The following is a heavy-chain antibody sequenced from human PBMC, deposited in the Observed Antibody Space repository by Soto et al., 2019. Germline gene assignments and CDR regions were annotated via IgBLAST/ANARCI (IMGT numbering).Heavy chain of an antibody. D-gene: IGHD6-6*01. J-gene: IGHJ5*02. CDR1: GFTFSNYW. Sequence: GGSLRLSCAASGFTFSNYWMSWVRQAPGKGLEWVANIKQDGSEKYYVDSVKGRFTISRDNAKNSLYLQMNSLKASDTAMYYCARQGQLPRFDPWGQGTLVTVSS. CDR3: ARQGQLPRFDP. V-gene: IGHV3-7*03. CDR2: IKQDGSEK.